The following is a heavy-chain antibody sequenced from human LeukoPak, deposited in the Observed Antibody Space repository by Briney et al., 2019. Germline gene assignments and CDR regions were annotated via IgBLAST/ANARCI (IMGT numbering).Heavy chain of an antibody. D-gene: IGHD2-2*01. V-gene: IGHV1-2*02. CDR1: GYTFTGYY. Sequence: GASVKVSCKASGYTFTGYYMHWVRQAPGQGLEWMGWINPNSGGTNYAQKFQGRVTMTRDTSISTAYMELSRLRSDDTAVYYCARERYYCSSTSCYSTVDAFGIWGQGTMVTVSS. CDR3: ARERYYCSSTSCYSTVDAFGI. J-gene: IGHJ3*02. CDR2: INPNSGGT.